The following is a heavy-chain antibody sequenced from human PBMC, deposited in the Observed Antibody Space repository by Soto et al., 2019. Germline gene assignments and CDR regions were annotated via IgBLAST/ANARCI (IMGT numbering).Heavy chain of an antibody. D-gene: IGHD6-13*01. CDR2: IIPIFGTA. CDR3: ARIGEAAAGTISYYGMDV. Sequence: SVKVSCKASGGTFSSYAISWVRQAPGQGLEWMGGIIPIFGTANYAQKFQGRVTITADESTSTAYMELGSLRSEDTAVYYCARIGEAAAGTISYYGMDVWGQGTTVTVSS. CDR1: GGTFSSYA. V-gene: IGHV1-69*13. J-gene: IGHJ6*02.